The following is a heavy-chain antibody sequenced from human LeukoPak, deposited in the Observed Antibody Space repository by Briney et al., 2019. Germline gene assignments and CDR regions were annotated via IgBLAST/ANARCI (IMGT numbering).Heavy chain of an antibody. CDR1: GYTFTSYG. CDR3: ARVSRTYYDFWSGGDAFDI. D-gene: IGHD3-3*01. J-gene: IGHJ3*02. CDR2: ISAYNGNT. V-gene: IGHV1-18*01. Sequence: GASVKVSCKASGYTFTSYGISWVRQAPGQGLEWMGWISAYNGNTNYAQKFQGRVTITRNTSISTAYMELSSLRSEDTAVYYCARVSRTYYDFWSGGDAFDIWGQGTMVTVSS.